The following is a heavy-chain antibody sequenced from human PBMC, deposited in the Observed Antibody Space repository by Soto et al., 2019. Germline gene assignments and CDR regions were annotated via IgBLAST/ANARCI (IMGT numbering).Heavy chain of an antibody. CDR2: IIPIIATA. CDR1: GGNFIDYA. Sequence: QVQLVQSGAEVKKPGSSVRVSCEASGGNFIDYAFSWVRQAPGQGLEWMGGIIPIIATADYAQKFQGRVTITAAEHTRTAYMEVTRLTSEDTAVYFWAGPYDTSGNYLYAFDSRGEGAPVTAS. J-gene: IGHJ4*02. D-gene: IGHD3-22*01. CDR3: AGPYDTSGNYLYAFDS. V-gene: IGHV1-69*01.